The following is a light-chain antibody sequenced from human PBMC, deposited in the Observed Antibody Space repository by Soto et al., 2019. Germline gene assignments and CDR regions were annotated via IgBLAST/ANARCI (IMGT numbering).Light chain of an antibody. Sequence: EIVLTQSPATLSLSPGERATLSCRASQSVSSYLAWYQQKPGQAPRLLIYDASNRATGIPAKFSGSGSGTDFTLTISSLEPEDFVVCYCQQRSNWPPTFGGGTKVEIK. CDR2: DAS. CDR3: QQRSNWPPT. V-gene: IGKV3-11*01. CDR1: QSVSSY. J-gene: IGKJ4*01.